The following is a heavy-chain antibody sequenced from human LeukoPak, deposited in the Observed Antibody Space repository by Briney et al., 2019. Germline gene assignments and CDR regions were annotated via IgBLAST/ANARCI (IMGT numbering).Heavy chain of an antibody. J-gene: IGHJ4*02. Sequence: SETLSLTCAVYGGSFSGYYWSWIRQPPGKGLEWIGEINHSGSTNYNPSLKSRVTISVDTSKNQFSLKLSSVTAADTAVYYCARSEAAGTGGGFDYWGQGTLVTVSS. V-gene: IGHV4-34*01. D-gene: IGHD6-13*01. CDR1: GGSFSGYY. CDR3: ARSEAAGTGGGFDY. CDR2: INHSGST.